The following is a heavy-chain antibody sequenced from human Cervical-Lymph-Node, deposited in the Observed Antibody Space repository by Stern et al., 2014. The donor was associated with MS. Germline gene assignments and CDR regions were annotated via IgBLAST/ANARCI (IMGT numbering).Heavy chain of an antibody. CDR3: MGVGDAMHV. V-gene: IGHV3-30*03. CDR1: GFSLSNSG. CDR2: MTFVGGNK. Sequence: QVQLVQSGGVVVQPGRSLTLSCAASGFSLSNSGMHWVRQAPGTGLEWVAVMTFVGGNKKYGDSVKGRFSISRDMANNTLFLQMNSLRPEDTAVYYCMGVGDAMHVWGQGTTVIVSS. J-gene: IGHJ6*02.